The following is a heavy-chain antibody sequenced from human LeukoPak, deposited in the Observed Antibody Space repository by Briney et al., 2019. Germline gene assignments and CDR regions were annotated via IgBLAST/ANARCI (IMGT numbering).Heavy chain of an antibody. CDR3: AKGIVNWGKYYFDY. J-gene: IGHJ4*02. D-gene: IGHD7-27*01. V-gene: IGHV3-23*01. Sequence: GGSLRLSCAASGFTFSSYAMSWVRQAPGKGLEWVSAISGSGGSTYYADSVKGRFTISRDNSKNTLHLQMNSLRAEDTAVYYCAKGIVNWGKYYFDYWGLGTLVTVSS. CDR1: GFTFSSYA. CDR2: ISGSGGST.